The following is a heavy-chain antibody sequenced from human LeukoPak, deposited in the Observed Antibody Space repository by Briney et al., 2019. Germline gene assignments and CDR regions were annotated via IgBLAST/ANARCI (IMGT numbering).Heavy chain of an antibody. CDR2: IYPGDLDT. D-gene: IGHD5-24*01. J-gene: IGHJ4*02. Sequence: GESLKISCEGSGYTFSSYWIAWVRQMPGKGLEYMGIIYPGDLDTRYSPSFQGQVTISADKSISTAYVQWSSLRASDTAMYFCARHVRDAYNRRFNYWGQGTLVTVSS. CDR3: ARHVRDAYNRRFNY. CDR1: GYTFSSYW. V-gene: IGHV5-51*01.